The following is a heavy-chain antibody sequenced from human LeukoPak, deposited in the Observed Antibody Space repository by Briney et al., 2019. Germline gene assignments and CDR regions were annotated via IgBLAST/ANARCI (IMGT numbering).Heavy chain of an antibody. Sequence: PGGSPRLSCAASGFTFNAYWMSWVRRARGKGLEWVASIDQDGSERRYVASVQGRLPISRDNKKNSLFLQMNSLRAEDTAVYYCASLKDGVTKLDYWGQGTLVPVSS. CDR3: ASLKDGVTKLDY. CDR2: IDQDGSER. D-gene: IGHD2-8*01. V-gene: IGHV3-7*01. J-gene: IGHJ4*02. CDR1: GFTFNAYW.